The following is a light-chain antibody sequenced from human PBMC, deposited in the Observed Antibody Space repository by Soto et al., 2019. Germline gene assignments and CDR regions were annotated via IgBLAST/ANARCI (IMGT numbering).Light chain of an antibody. J-gene: IGKJ1*01. Sequence: DIVMIQSPDSLAVSLGERATINCKSSQSVLYSSNNKNYLAWYQQKPGQPPKLLIYWASTRESGVPDRFSGRGSGTDFTLTISSLQAEDVAVYYCQQYYRPWTFGQGTKVEIK. CDR2: WAS. CDR3: QQYYRPWT. V-gene: IGKV4-1*01. CDR1: QSVLYSSNNKNY.